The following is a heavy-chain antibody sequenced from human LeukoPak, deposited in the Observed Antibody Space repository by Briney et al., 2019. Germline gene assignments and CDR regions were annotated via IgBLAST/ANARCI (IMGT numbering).Heavy chain of an antibody. CDR3: ARDLYGDYSLDY. J-gene: IGHJ4*02. CDR2: ISSSSVYI. CDR1: GFTFSSYS. Sequence: GGSLRLSCAASGFTFSSYSMNWVRQAPGKGLEWVSSISSSSVYIYYADSVKGRFTISRDNAKNSLYLQMNSLRAEDTAVYYCARDLYGDYSLDYWGQGTLVTVSS. D-gene: IGHD4-17*01. V-gene: IGHV3-21*01.